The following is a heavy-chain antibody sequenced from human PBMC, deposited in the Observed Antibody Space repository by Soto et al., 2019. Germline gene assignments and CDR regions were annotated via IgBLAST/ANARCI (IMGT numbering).Heavy chain of an antibody. CDR3: ARDFFDSSDYTTNWFDP. V-gene: IGHV4-39*01. CDR2: IYHTGNA. D-gene: IGHD3-22*01. Sequence: PSETLSLTCSVSGDSISNSRFYCAWIRQPPWEGLEWIGSIYHTGNAYYNPSLKSRVTISVDTSKNQFSLKLTSVTAADAALYYCARDFFDSSDYTTNWFDPWGQGTLVTVS. CDR1: GDSISNSRFY. J-gene: IGHJ5*02.